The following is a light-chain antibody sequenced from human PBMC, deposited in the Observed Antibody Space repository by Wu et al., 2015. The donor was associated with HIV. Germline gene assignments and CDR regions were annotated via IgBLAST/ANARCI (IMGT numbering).Light chain of an antibody. CDR1: ESVGGD. Sequence: VMTQSPVTLSVSPGERATLACRASESVGGDVAWYQQKPGQAPRLLIYGAITRPTGIPARFRGSGSGTEFTLTFTSMESEDSAVYFCQQYNHWPLTFGGGTKVEI. J-gene: IGKJ4*01. CDR2: GAI. V-gene: IGKV3-15*01. CDR3: QQYNHWPLT.